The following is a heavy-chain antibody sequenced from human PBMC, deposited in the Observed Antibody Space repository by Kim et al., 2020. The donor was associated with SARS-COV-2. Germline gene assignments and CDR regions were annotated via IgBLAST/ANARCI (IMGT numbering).Heavy chain of an antibody. CDR3: ARGDDIVAH. CDR2: SYI. Sequence: SYIYYADSVKGRFTISRDNAKNSLYLQMNSLRAEDTAVYYCARGDDIVAHWGQGTLVTVSS. D-gene: IGHD5-12*01. V-gene: IGHV3-21*01. J-gene: IGHJ4*02.